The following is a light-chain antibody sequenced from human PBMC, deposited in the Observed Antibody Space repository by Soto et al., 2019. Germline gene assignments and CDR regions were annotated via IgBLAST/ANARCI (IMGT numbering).Light chain of an antibody. CDR1: GSTIGAGYD. CDR2: DNT. CDR3: QSYDSSLGVV. V-gene: IGLV1-40*01. Sequence: QSVLTQPPSVSGAPGQRVTISCTGSGSTIGAGYDVHWYQQLPGTAPRLLIYDNTNRPSGVPDRFSGSKSGTSASLAISGLQAEDEADYYCQSYDSSLGVVFGGGTQLTVL. J-gene: IGLJ2*01.